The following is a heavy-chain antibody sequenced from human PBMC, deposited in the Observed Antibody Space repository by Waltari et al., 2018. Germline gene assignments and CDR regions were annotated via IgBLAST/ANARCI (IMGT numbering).Heavy chain of an antibody. J-gene: IGHJ3*02. Sequence: QVQLVESGGGVVQPGRSLRLSCAASGFTFSSYAMHWVRQAPGKGLEWVAVISYDGSNKYYADSVKGRFTISRDNSKNTLYLQMNSLRAEDTAVYYCARDQGYSSSWWTLGAFDIWGQGTMVTVSS. CDR3: ARDQGYSSSWWTLGAFDI. D-gene: IGHD6-13*01. V-gene: IGHV3-30-3*01. CDR2: ISYDGSNK. CDR1: GFTFSSYA.